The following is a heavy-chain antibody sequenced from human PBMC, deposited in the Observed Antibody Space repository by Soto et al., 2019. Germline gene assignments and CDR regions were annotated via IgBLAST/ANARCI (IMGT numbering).Heavy chain of an antibody. J-gene: IGHJ3*01. Sequence: ASVKVSCKASGGTFSSYAISWVRQAPGQGLEWMGWINPNSGGTIYAQKFQGWVTMTRDTSISTAYMELSRLRSDDTAVYYCAREVPQPDASDFWGQGPMVTVSS. CDR3: AREVPQPDASDF. CDR2: INPNSGGT. V-gene: IGHV1-2*04. CDR1: GGTFSSYA. D-gene: IGHD1-1*01.